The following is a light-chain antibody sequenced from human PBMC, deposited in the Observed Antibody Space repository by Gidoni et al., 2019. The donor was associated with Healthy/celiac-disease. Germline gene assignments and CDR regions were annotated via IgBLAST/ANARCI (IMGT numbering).Light chain of an antibody. CDR2: DAS. Sequence: ASVGDRVTITCQASQDISNYLNWYQQKPGKAPKLLIYDASNLETGVPSRFSGSGSGTDFTFTISSLQPEDIATYYCQQYDNLPPMYTFGQXTKLEIK. CDR1: QDISNY. J-gene: IGKJ2*01. CDR3: QQYDNLPPMYT. V-gene: IGKV1-33*01.